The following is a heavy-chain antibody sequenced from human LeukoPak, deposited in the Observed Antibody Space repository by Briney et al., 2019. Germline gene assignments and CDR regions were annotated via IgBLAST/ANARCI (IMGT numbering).Heavy chain of an antibody. CDR2: ISGSGGSI. J-gene: IGHJ4*02. CDR1: GFTFSSYA. D-gene: IGHD1-1*01. CDR3: AKLGRNDGQRGCVDY. V-gene: IGHV3-23*01. Sequence: GGSLRLSCAASGFTFSSYAMSWVRQAPGKGLEWVSAISGSGGSIYYADSVKGRFTISRDNSKNTLFLQMNSLRAEDTAVYYCAKLGRNDGQRGCVDYWGQGTLVTVSS.